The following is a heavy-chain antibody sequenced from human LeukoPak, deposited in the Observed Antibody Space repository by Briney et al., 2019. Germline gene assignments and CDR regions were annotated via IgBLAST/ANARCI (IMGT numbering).Heavy chain of an antibody. Sequence: AAVKVSCKASGYSFTGYYMHWVRQAPGQGLEWMGWINHHSGVTNYAQKFQGRVNMTRDTSISTAYMELSSRRSDDTAVYYCARDASGCDPWGQGTLVTVSS. CDR3: ARDASGCDP. V-gene: IGHV1-2*02. D-gene: IGHD6-19*01. CDR1: GYSFTGYY. CDR2: INHHSGVT. J-gene: IGHJ5*02.